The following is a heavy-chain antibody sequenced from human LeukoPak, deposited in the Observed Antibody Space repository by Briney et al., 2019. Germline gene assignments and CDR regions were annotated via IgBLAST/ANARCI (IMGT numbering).Heavy chain of an antibody. Sequence: PGGSLRLSCAASGFTFSTYSMNWVRQAPGKGLEWVSYITSSSSTIYYADSVRGRFTISRDNAKNSLYLQMNSLRDEDTAVYYCARYHSYGFYYFDYWGQGTLVTVSS. V-gene: IGHV3-48*02. J-gene: IGHJ4*02. CDR2: ITSSSSTI. CDR1: GFTFSTYS. D-gene: IGHD5-18*01. CDR3: ARYHSYGFYYFDY.